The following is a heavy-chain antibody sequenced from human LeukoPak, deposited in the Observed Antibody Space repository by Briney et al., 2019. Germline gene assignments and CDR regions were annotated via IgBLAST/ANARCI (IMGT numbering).Heavy chain of an antibody. CDR1: GASVSNYY. Sequence: PLETLSLTCTVSGASVSNYYWSWIRQPPGKGLEWIGYFSYSGSTNYNPSLKSRVTISVDTSKNQLSLKLSSVTVADTAVYYCARGPLDSGYTYFDYWGQGTLVTVSS. CDR3: ARGPLDSGYTYFDY. J-gene: IGHJ4*02. V-gene: IGHV4-59*02. CDR2: FSYSGST. D-gene: IGHD5-12*01.